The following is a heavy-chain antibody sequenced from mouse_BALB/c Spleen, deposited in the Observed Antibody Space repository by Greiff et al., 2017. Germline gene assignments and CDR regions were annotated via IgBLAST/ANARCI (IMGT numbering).Heavy chain of an antibody. D-gene: IGHD2-4*01. CDR1: GYAFTNYL. CDR2: INPGSGGT. CDR3: ARGEGDDYEGAMDY. V-gene: IGHV1-54*01. J-gene: IGHJ4*01. Sequence: QVQLQQSGAELVRPGTSVKVSCKASGYAFTNYLIEWVKQRPGQGLEWIGVINPGSGGTNYNEKFKGKATLTADKSSSTAYMQLSSLTSDDSAVYFCARGEGDDYEGAMDYWGQGTSVTVSS.